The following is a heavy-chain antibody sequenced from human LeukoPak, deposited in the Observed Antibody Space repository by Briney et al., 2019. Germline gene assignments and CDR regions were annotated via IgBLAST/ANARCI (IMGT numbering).Heavy chain of an antibody. CDR2: IHGNGETT. V-gene: IGHV3-23*01. CDR1: GFTFSRYG. D-gene: IGHD3-16*01. CDR3: GRDPNGDYVGAFEF. J-gene: IGHJ3*01. Sequence: GGSLRLSCVGSGFTFSRYGLIWVRQAPGKGLEWVSGIHGNGETTYYGDSVKGRFTISRDNSKSTLYLQMNSLRVEDTAEYFCGRDPNGDYVGAFEFWGQGTKVAVS.